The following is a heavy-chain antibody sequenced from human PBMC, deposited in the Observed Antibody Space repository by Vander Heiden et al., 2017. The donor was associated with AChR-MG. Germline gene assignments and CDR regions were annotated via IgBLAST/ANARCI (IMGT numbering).Heavy chain of an antibody. Sequence: QLQLQESGPGLVKPSETLSLTCTVSGGSIRSSSYYWGWIRQPPGKGLEWIGSIYYSGSTYYNPSLKSRVTISVDTSKNQFSLKLSSVTAADTAVYYCARLGYSSGWYRGAFDIWGQGTMVTVSS. V-gene: IGHV4-39*01. CDR2: IYYSGST. J-gene: IGHJ3*02. CDR1: GGSIRSSSYY. CDR3: ARLGYSSGWYRGAFDI. D-gene: IGHD6-19*01.